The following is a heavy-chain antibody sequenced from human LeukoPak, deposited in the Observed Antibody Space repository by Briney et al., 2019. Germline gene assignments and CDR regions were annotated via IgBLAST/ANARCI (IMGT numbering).Heavy chain of an antibody. Sequence: SETLSLTCAVSGYSISSGYYWGWIRQPPGKGLEWIGSIYHSGSTYYNPSLKSRVTISVDTSKNQLSLKLSSVTAADTAVYYCARGGGYDEYYYYYYMDVWGKGTTVTVSS. D-gene: IGHD5-12*01. CDR3: ARGGGYDEYYYYYYMDV. V-gene: IGHV4-38-2*01. CDR1: GYSISSGYY. CDR2: IYHSGST. J-gene: IGHJ6*03.